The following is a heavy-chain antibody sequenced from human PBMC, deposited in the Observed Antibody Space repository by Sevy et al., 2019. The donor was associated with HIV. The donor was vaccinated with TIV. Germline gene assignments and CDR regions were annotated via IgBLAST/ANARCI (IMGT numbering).Heavy chain of an antibody. V-gene: IGHV3-30*18. D-gene: IGHD3-10*01. CDR1: GFTFSSYD. CDR2: ILHDGSYR. J-gene: IGHJ6*02. Sequence: GGSLRLSCAASGFTFSSYDMHWVRQAPGKGLEWVAIILHDGSYREYVDSVKGRFTMSRDNSKNTMCLQMNGLSIEDTAVYYCAKNRLPGGSYFSRHGLDVWGRGTTVTVSS. CDR3: AKNRLPGGSYFSRHGLDV.